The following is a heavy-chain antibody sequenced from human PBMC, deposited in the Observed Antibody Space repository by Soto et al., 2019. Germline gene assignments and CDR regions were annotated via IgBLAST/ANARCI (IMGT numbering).Heavy chain of an antibody. CDR1: GDVFRSYG. CDR3: ARGRYYDFWSGYYTYNWFDP. D-gene: IGHD3-3*01. J-gene: IGHJ5*02. Sequence: ASVKVSCKASGDVFRSYGINWVRQATGQGLEWMGWMNPNSGNTGYAQKFQGRVTMTRNTSISTAYMELSSLRSEDTAVYYCARGRYYDFWSGYYTYNWFDPWGQGTLVTVSS. CDR2: MNPNSGNT. V-gene: IGHV1-8*02.